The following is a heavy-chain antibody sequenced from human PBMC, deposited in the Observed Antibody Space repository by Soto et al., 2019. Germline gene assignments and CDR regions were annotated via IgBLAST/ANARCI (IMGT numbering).Heavy chain of an antibody. Sequence: SENLSITCTVARGSISSTRYYWGWIRKPPGKGQEWIGSIYYSGSTYYNPSLKSRVTISVDTSKNQFSLKLSSVSAADTAVYYCASCPAIFQWFESPGQRTMVNVS. D-gene: IGHD3-9*01. J-gene: IGHJ5*01. CDR2: IYYSGST. CDR3: ASCPAIFQWFES. CDR1: RGSISSTRYY. V-gene: IGHV4-39*01.